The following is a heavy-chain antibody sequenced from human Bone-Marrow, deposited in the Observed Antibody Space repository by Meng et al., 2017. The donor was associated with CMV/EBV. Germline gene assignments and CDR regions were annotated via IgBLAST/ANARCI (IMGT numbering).Heavy chain of an antibody. V-gene: IGHV3-23*01. J-gene: IGHJ4*02. CDR1: GFTFSSYA. CDR3: AKDRDYYYDSSFCDY. CDR2: ISGSGGST. D-gene: IGHD3-22*01. Sequence: ESLKISCAAPGFTFSSYAMSWVRPAPGKGLEWVSAISGSGGSTYYADSVKGRFTISRDNSKNTLYLQMNSLRAEDTAVYYCAKDRDYYYDSSFCDYWGQGTLVTVSS.